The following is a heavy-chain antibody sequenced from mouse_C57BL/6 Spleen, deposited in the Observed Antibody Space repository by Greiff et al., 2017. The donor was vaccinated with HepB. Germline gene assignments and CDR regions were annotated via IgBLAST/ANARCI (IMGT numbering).Heavy chain of an antibody. Sequence: QVQLQQPGAELVMPGASVKLSCKASGYTFTSYWMHWVKQRPGQGLEWIGEIDPSDSYTNYNQKFKGKSTLTVDKSSSTAYMQLSSLTSEDSAVYYFARVGSNYGSSLYYAMDYWGQGTSVTVSS. CDR3: ARVGSNYGSSLYYAMDY. CDR1: GYTFTSYW. V-gene: IGHV1-69*01. J-gene: IGHJ4*01. CDR2: IDPSDSYT. D-gene: IGHD1-1*01.